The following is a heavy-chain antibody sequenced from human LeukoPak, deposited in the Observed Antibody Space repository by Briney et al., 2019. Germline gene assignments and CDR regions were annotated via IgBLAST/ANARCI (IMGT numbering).Heavy chain of an antibody. CDR1: GYSISSGYY. CDR3: ARERGPPQAYCGGDCYSYFDY. D-gene: IGHD2-21*02. CDR2: IYHSGST. J-gene: IGHJ4*02. Sequence: SETLSLTCAVSGYSISSGYYWGWIRQPPGKGLEWIGSIYHSGSTYYNPSLKSRVTISVDTSKNQFSLKLSSVTAADTAVYYRARERGPPQAYCGGDCYSYFDYWGQGTLVAVSS. V-gene: IGHV4-38-2*02.